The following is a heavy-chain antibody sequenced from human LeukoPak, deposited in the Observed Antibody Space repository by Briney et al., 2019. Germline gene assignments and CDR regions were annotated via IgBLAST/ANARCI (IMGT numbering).Heavy chain of an antibody. D-gene: IGHD3-22*01. CDR2: ISDSGGRT. CDR3: AKRGVVIRVILVGFHKEAYYFDS. J-gene: IGHJ4*02. CDR1: GVTLSNYG. V-gene: IGHV3-23*01. Sequence: GGSLRLSCAVSGVTLSNYGMTWVRQTPGKGLEWVAGISDSGGRTNYADSVKGRFTISRDNPKNTLYLQMNSLRAEDTAVYFCAKRGVVIRVILVGFHKEAYYFDSWGQGALVTVSS.